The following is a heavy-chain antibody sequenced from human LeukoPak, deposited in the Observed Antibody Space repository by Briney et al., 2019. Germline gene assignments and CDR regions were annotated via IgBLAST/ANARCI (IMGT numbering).Heavy chain of an antibody. Sequence: GASVKVSCKASGYTFTGYYMHWVRQAPGQGLEWMGWINPNSGGTNYAQKFQGRVTMTRDTSISTAYMELSRLRSDDTAVYYCARDYEYCSSTSCYGYFQHWGQGTLVTVSS. D-gene: IGHD2-2*01. CDR3: ARDYEYCSSTSCYGYFQH. CDR2: INPNSGGT. CDR1: GYTFTGYY. V-gene: IGHV1-2*02. J-gene: IGHJ1*01.